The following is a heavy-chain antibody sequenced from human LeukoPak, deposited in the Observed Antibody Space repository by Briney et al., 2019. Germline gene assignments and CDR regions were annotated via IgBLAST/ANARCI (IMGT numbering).Heavy chain of an antibody. J-gene: IGHJ4*02. CDR2: INTSGGST. Sequence: ASVKVSCKASGYTFTSYYMHWVRQAPGQGLEWMGIINTSGGSTSYAQKFQGRVTMTRDTSTSTVYMELSSLRSEDTAVYYCARGINDFWSGYHFDYWGQGTLVTVSS. D-gene: IGHD3-3*01. CDR3: ARGINDFWSGYHFDY. CDR1: GYTFTSYY. V-gene: IGHV1-46*01.